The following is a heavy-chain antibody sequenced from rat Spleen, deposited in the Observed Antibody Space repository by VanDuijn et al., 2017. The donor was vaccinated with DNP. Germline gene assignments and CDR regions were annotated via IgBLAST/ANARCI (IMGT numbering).Heavy chain of an antibody. J-gene: IGHJ2*01. CDR2: ITSSGGST. D-gene: IGHD1-1*01. V-gene: IGHV5-31*01. Sequence: EVQLVESGGDLVQPGRSLKLSCVASGFTFNNYWMTWIRQVPGKGLEWVASITSSGGSTYYPDSVKGRFTISRDNAKNTLYLQRNSLRSEDTATYYCARGDYYSGYFDYWGQGVMVTVSS. CDR3: ARGDYYSGYFDY. CDR1: GFTFNNYW.